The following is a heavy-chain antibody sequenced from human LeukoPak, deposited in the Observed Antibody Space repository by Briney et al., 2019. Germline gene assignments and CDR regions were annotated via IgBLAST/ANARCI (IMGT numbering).Heavy chain of an antibody. D-gene: IGHD1-26*01. CDR1: GFTFSSYS. V-gene: IGHV3-48*01. J-gene: IGHJ4*02. CDR3: ARAGGVGATTSYDY. CDR2: ISSNSSTI. Sequence: GGSLRLSCAASGFTFSSYSMNWVRQAPGKGLEWVSYISSNSSTIYYADSVKGRFTISRDNAKNSLYLQMNSLRAEDTAVYYCARAGGVGATTSYDYWGQGTLVTVSS.